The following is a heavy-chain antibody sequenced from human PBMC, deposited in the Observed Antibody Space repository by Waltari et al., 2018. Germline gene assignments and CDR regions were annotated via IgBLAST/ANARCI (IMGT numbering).Heavy chain of an antibody. D-gene: IGHD4-17*01. CDR3: ATLKTTAFDY. J-gene: IGHJ4*02. Sequence: QVQLVQSGAEVKKPGASVKVSCKVSGYTLTELSMHWVRQAPGKGLGWMGGCDPEDGEPIYAHKFKGRDTMTEDTSTDTAYMELSSLRSEDTAVYYCATLKTTAFDYWGQGTLVTVSS. CDR1: GYTLTELS. V-gene: IGHV1-24*01. CDR2: CDPEDGEP.